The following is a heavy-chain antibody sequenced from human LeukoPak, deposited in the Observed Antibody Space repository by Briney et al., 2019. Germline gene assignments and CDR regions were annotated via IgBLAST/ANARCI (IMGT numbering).Heavy chain of an antibody. J-gene: IGHJ4*01. CDR3: ARSPTLYFGADY. CDR2: IYYSGST. D-gene: IGHD3-10*01. Sequence: SETLSPTCTVSGGSISSYYWSWIRQPPGKGLEWIGYIYYSGSTNYNPSLKSRVTISVDTSKNQFSLRLSSVTAADTAVYYCARSPTLYFGADYWGHGTRVTVSS. V-gene: IGHV4-59*01. CDR1: GGSISSYY.